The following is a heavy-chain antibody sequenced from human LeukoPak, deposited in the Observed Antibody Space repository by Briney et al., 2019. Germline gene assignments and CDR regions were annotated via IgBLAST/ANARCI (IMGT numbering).Heavy chain of an antibody. CDR1: GYSFTSYW. CDR3: TGNYYGSGSYADFDY. D-gene: IGHD3-10*01. CDR2: IRSTANGYAT. V-gene: IGHV3-73*01. Sequence: GESLKISCKGSGYSFTSYWIGWVRQMPGKGLEWVGRIRSTANGYATAYAASVKGRFTISRDDSKNTAYLQMDSLKTEDTAVYYCTGNYYGSGSYADFDYWGQGTLVTVSS. J-gene: IGHJ4*02.